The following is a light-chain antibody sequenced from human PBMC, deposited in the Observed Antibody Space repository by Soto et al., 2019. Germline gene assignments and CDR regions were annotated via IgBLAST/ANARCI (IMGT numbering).Light chain of an antibody. CDR1: QTVSRH. CDR3: QRYDSLRT. V-gene: IGKV3-20*01. CDR2: GAS. Sequence: EIVVTQSPATLSVSPGERATLSFRASQTVSRHLAWYQQKPGQAPRLLIYGASNRATGIPDRFSGSGSGTDFTLTITRLEPEDFAMYYCQRYDSLRTFGQGTKVDIK. J-gene: IGKJ1*01.